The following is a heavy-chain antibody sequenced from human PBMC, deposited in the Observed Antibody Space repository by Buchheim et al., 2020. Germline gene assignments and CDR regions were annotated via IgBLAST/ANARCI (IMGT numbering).Heavy chain of an antibody. V-gene: IGHV3-7*01. D-gene: IGHD2-21*02. CDR1: GFTFSTYW. CDR2: IKKDESEK. J-gene: IGHJ4*02. Sequence: EVQLIESGGDLVQPGKSLRLSCAASGFTFSTYWMSWVRQAPGKGLEWVANIKKDESEKYYVDSVEGRLTICRDNAKNTLYLQMNSLTADDTGVYYCARGLSVVTARDYFDSWGQGT. CDR3: ARGLSVVTARDYFDS.